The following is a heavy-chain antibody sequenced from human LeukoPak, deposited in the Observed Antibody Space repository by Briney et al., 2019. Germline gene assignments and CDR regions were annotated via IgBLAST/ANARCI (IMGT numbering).Heavy chain of an antibody. CDR2: IYHSGST. CDR1: GYSISSGYY. D-gene: IGHD3-10*01. CDR3: SRKRWFGELFLFDY. Sequence: SSETLPLTCAVSGYSISSGYYWGWIRQPPGKGLEWIGSIYHSGSTYYNPSLKSRVTISVDTSKNQFSLKLSSVAAADTAVYYCSRKRWFGELFLFDYWGQGTLVTVSS. V-gene: IGHV4-38-2*01. J-gene: IGHJ4*02.